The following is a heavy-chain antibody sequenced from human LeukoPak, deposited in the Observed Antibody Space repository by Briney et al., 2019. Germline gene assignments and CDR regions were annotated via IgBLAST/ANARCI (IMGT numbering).Heavy chain of an antibody. D-gene: IGHD1-26*01. Sequence: PSETLSLTCTVSGGSISSYYWSWIRQPPGKGLGWIGYIYYSGSTNYNPSLKSRVTISVDTSKNQFSLKLSSVTAADTAVYYCARAPIVGATLFDYWGQGTLVTVSS. J-gene: IGHJ4*02. CDR1: GGSISSYY. CDR3: ARAPIVGATLFDY. CDR2: IYYSGST. V-gene: IGHV4-59*01.